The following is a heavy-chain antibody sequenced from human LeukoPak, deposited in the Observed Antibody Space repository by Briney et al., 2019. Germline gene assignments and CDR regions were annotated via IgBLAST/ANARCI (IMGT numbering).Heavy chain of an antibody. J-gene: IGHJ6*03. CDR1: GGSFSGYY. D-gene: IGHD6-13*01. CDR2: INHSGST. Sequence: SETLSLTCAVYGGSFSGYYWSWIRQPPGKGLEWIGEINHSGSTHYNPSLKSRVTISVDTSKNQFSLKLSSMTAADTAMYYCARGIATAGGYYYYYMDVWGKGTTVTVSS. CDR3: ARGIATAGGYYYYYMDV. V-gene: IGHV4-34*01.